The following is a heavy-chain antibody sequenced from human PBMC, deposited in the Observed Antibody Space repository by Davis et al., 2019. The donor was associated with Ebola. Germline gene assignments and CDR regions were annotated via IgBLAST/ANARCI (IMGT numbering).Heavy chain of an antibody. V-gene: IGHV4-59*06. D-gene: IGHD2-15*01. Sequence: SETLSLTCTVSGGSISSYYWSWIRQHPGKGLEWIGYIYYSGSTYYNPSLKSRVTISVDTSKNQFSLKLSSVTAADTAVYYCAREYCSGGSCYSGIDYWGQGTLVTVSS. J-gene: IGHJ4*02. CDR2: IYYSGST. CDR1: GGSISSYY. CDR3: AREYCSGGSCYSGIDY.